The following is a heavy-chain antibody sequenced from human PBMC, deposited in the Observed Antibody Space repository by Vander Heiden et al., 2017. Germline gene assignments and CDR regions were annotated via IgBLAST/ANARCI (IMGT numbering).Heavy chain of an antibody. CDR3: ARDNMGTGTFDY. V-gene: IGHV3-11*01. D-gene: IGHD1-1*01. Sequence: QEQLVESGGGLVKPGGYLILSCAASGFMFRDYYMSWIRQAPGKGLEWVSYISSSGSTRLYADSLKGRFTISRDNADNSLYLEMSGLRAEDTAVYYCARDNMGTGTFDYWGQGTLVTVSS. CDR1: GFMFRDYY. CDR2: ISSSGSTR. J-gene: IGHJ4*02.